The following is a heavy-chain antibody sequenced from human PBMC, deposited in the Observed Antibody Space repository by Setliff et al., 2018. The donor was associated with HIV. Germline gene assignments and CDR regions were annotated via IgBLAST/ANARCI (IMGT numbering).Heavy chain of an antibody. CDR2: IYHTGAT. Sequence: SETLSLTCTVSGGSISSDDHYWSWIRQPPGKGLEWIGYIYHTGATYYRSSLESRLTISVDTSKNQFSLKLNSVTAADTAVYFCARMSISASVYFDYWGQGSQVTVSS. CDR1: GGSISSDDHY. V-gene: IGHV4-30-4*01. J-gene: IGHJ4*02. D-gene: IGHD6-25*01. CDR3: ARMSISASVYFDY.